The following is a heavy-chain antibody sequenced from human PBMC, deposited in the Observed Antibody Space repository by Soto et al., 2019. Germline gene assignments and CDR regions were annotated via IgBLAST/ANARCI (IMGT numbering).Heavy chain of an antibody. V-gene: IGHV3-23*01. CDR2: ISGSGGST. J-gene: IGHJ5*02. Sequence: GGSLRLSCAASGFIFSNQAMCWVRQGPGKGLEWVSCISGSGGSTYYADSVKGRFTISRDNSKNTLYLQMNSLRAEDTAVYYCAKGVSSSWPTYNWFDPWGQGTLVTVSS. CDR3: AKGVSSSWPTYNWFDP. D-gene: IGHD6-13*01. CDR1: GFIFSNQA.